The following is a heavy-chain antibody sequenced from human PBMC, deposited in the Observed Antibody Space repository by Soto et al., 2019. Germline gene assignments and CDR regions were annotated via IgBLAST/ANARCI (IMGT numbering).Heavy chain of an antibody. CDR2: ISYDGSNK. V-gene: IGHV3-30*18. D-gene: IGHD3-10*01. J-gene: IGHJ6*02. CDR3: AKDFPRTSGSYGCGGMDG. Sequence: QVQLVESGGGVVQPGRSLRLSCAASGFTFSSYGMHWVRQAPGKGLEWVAVISYDGSNKYYADSVKGRFTISRDNSRDTLYLQMNSLRAEDTAVYYCAKDFPRTSGSYGCGGMDGWGQGTTVTVSS. CDR1: GFTFSSYG.